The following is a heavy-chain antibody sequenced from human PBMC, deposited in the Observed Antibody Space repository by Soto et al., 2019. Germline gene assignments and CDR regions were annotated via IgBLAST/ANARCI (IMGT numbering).Heavy chain of an antibody. CDR1: GYSFAGHY. V-gene: IGHV1-2*02. D-gene: IGHD3-9*01. CDR2: INPNSGGT. J-gene: IGHJ3*02. CDR3: ARDSHYDILTGYSRNAFDM. Sequence: QVQLVQSGAEVKKPGASVRVSCKTSGYSFAGHYLHWVRQAPGQGLDWMGWINPNSGGTIYAQRFQGRVTMTRDTSISTAYMVLTSLRSDDTAVYYCARDSHYDILTGYSRNAFDMWGRGTVVTVS.